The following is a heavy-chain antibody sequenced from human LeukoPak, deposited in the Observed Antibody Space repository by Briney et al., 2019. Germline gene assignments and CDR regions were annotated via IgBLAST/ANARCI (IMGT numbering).Heavy chain of an antibody. Sequence: PGGSLRLSCAASGFTFSTYSMNWVRQTPGKGLKWVSSISPNSVDKYHADSVKGRFTISRDNARNSLYLQMNSLRAEGTALYYCAREGQWQDFDYWGQGTLVTVSS. J-gene: IGHJ4*02. V-gene: IGHV3-21*01. CDR2: ISPNSVDK. CDR3: AREGQWQDFDY. CDR1: GFTFSTYS. D-gene: IGHD6-19*01.